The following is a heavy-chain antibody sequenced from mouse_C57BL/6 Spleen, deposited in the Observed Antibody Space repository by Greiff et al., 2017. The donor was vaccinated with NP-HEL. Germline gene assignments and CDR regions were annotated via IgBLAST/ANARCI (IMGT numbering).Heavy chain of an antibody. CDR3: ARIAIGDYGDWCFDV. V-gene: IGHV8-8*01. CDR2: IGWDDDK. J-gene: IGHJ1*03. Sequence: QVTLKESGPGILQPSQTLSLTCSFSGFSLSTFGMGVGWLRQPSGKGLEWLAHIGWDDDKYYNPALNSRPTTVKDASKTQLLLKIANASGADTATYSCARIAIGDYGDWCFDVWGKGTPVTVSS. CDR1: GFSLSTFGMG. D-gene: IGHD2-4*01.